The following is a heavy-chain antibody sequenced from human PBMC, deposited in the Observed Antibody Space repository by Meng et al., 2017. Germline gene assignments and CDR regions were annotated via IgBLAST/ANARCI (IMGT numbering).Heavy chain of an antibody. CDR2: ISSSGSTI. D-gene: IGHD3-16*01. CDR3: ARVLDRSGGADY. V-gene: IGHV3-11*01. J-gene: IGHJ4*02. CDR1: GFTFSDYY. Sequence: VRRVGCGGGLVKPGGSLRLSCAACGFTFSDYYMSWIRQAPGKGLEWVSYISSSGSTIYYADSVKGRFTISRDNAKNSLYLQMNSLRAEDTAVYYCARVLDRSGGADYWGQGTLVTVSS.